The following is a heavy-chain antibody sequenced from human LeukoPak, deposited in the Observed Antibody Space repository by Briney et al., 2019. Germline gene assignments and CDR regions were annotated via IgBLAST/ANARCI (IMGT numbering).Heavy chain of an antibody. J-gene: IGHJ4*02. CDR1: GFTFEDHV. V-gene: IGHV3-9*01. CDR2: ISWSGDRM. D-gene: IGHD2-2*01. Sequence: PGGSPRLSCAASGFTFEDHVMHWVRQAPGKGLEWVSSISWSGDRMGYADAVKGRFTISRDNAKNSLFLQMNSLRVEDTALYYCAKDLGGSATTVWGQGTLDTVSS. CDR3: AKDLGGSATTV.